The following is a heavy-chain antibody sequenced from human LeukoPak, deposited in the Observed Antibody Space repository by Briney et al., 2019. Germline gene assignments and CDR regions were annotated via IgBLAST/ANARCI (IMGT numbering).Heavy chain of an antibody. V-gene: IGHV1-18*01. CDR2: ISAYNGNT. J-gene: IGHJ4*02. Sequence: ASVKVSCKASGYTFTSYGISWVRQAPGQGLEWMGWISAYNGNTNYAQKLQGRVTMTTDTSTSTAYMELSSLRSEDTAVYYCARVYYDILTGCYYFDYWGQGTLVTVSS. D-gene: IGHD3-9*01. CDR3: ARVYYDILTGCYYFDY. CDR1: GYTFTSYG.